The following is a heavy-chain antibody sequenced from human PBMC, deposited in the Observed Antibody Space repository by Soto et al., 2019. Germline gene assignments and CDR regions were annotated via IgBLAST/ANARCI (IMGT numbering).Heavy chain of an antibody. V-gene: IGHV1-18*01. CDR2: ISAYNGNT. J-gene: IGHJ4*02. Sequence: ASVKVSCKASGYTFTSYGISWVRQAPGQELEWMGWISAYNGNTNYAQKLQGRVTMTTDTSTSTGYMELRSLRSDDTAVYYCARDKGSNSWYYFFDYWGQGTLVTVSS. CDR1: GYTFTSYG. CDR3: ARDKGSNSWYYFFDY. D-gene: IGHD6-13*01.